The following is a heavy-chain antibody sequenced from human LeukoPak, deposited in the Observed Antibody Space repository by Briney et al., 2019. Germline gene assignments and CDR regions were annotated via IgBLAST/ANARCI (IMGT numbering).Heavy chain of an antibody. CDR2: ISKSGGNT. CDR3: ARVGEGRYYQYYYMDV. V-gene: IGHV3-64*01. Sequence: GGSLRLSCAASGFTLSSYAMHWVRQAPGKGLEYVSAISKSGGNTYYANSVKGRFSISRDNSKNTLYLQMGSLRTEGMAVYYCARVGEGRYYQYYYMDVWGKGTTVTVSS. J-gene: IGHJ6*03. CDR1: GFTLSSYA. D-gene: IGHD1-26*01.